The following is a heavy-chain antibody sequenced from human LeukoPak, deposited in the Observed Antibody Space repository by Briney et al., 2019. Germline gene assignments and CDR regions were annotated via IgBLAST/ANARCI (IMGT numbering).Heavy chain of an antibody. D-gene: IGHD5-18*01. Sequence: ASVKVSCTASGYTFTGYYMHWVRQAPGQGLEWMGWINPNSGGTNYAQKFRGRVTMTRDTSISTAYMELSRLRSDDTAVYYCARVTTRGYSYGLDYWGQGTLVTVSS. CDR3: ARVTTRGYSYGLDY. V-gene: IGHV1-2*02. CDR1: GYTFTGYY. J-gene: IGHJ4*02. CDR2: INPNSGGT.